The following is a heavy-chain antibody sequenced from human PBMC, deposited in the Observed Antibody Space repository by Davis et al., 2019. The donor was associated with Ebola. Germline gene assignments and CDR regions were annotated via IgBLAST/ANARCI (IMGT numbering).Heavy chain of an antibody. D-gene: IGHD1-7*01. CDR2: TYYRSKWYN. CDR3: ARDQMELGLGYFDY. Sequence: SQTLSLTCAISGDSVSSHSAASNWIRQHPTNCLEWLGRTYYRSKWYNDYAVSVKSRITINPDTSKNQFSLQLNSVTPEDTAVYCCARDQMELGLGYFDYWGQGTLVTVSS. V-gene: IGHV6-1*01. CDR1: GDSVSSHSAA. J-gene: IGHJ4*02.